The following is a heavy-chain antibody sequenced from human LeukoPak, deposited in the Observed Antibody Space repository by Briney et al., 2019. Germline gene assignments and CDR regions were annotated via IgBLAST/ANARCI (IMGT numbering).Heavy chain of an antibody. CDR2: IYSGGST. V-gene: IGHV3-66*01. Sequence: GGSLRLSCAASGFTVSSNYMSWVRQAPGKGLEWVSVIYSGGSTYYADSVKGRFAISRDNSKNTLYLQMNSLRAEDTAVYYCARNTAMALGYSYYYGMDVWGQGTTVTVSS. J-gene: IGHJ6*02. D-gene: IGHD5-18*01. CDR1: GFTVSSNY. CDR3: ARNTAMALGYSYYYGMDV.